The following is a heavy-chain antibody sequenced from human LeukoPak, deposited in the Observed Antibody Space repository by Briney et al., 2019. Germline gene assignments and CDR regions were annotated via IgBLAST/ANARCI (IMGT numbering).Heavy chain of an antibody. V-gene: IGHV4-59*01. CDR3: ARGGSSTSSYYYYMDV. Sequence: SETLSLTCTVSGGSISNYYWSWIRQPPGKGLEWIGYIYYTGSTNYNPSLTSRVNISVDTSKNQFSLNLTSVTAADTAVYYCARGGSSTSSYYYYMDVWGKGTTVTVSS. J-gene: IGHJ6*03. D-gene: IGHD2-2*01. CDR2: IYYTGST. CDR1: GGSISNYY.